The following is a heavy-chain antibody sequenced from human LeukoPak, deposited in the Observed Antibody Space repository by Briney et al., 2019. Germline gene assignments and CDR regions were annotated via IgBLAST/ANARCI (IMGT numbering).Heavy chain of an antibody. Sequence: GGSLRLSCAGSGFTFSRHWMHWVRQAPGKGLVWVSRLGGGGDYTNYEDSVKGRFTISRDNAKNSLYLQMNSLSAEDTAVYYCARDRADYCSSASCPQDYWGQGTLVTVSS. CDR3: ARDRADYCSSASCPQDY. D-gene: IGHD2-2*01. J-gene: IGHJ4*02. CDR1: GFTFSRHW. V-gene: IGHV3-74*01. CDR2: LGGGGDYT.